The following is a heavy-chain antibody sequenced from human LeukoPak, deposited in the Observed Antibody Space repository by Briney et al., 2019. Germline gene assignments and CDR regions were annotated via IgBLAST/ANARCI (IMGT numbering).Heavy chain of an antibody. V-gene: IGHV1-3*01. CDR2: INAGNGNT. J-gene: IGHJ4*02. Sequence: ASVKVSCKASGYTFTSYAMHWVRQAPGQRLEWMGWINAGNGNTKYSQKFQGRVTITRDTSASTAYMELSSLRSEDTAVYYCARGRDAYGDPLDYWGQGTLVTVSS. CDR3: ARGRDAYGDPLDY. CDR1: GYTFTSYA. D-gene: IGHD4-17*01.